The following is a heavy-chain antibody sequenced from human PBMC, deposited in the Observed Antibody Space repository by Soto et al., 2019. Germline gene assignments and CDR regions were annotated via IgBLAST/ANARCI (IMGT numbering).Heavy chain of an antibody. CDR3: ARSVGYRSGWWPYYFDY. CDR2: IYHSGSF. Sequence: QLQLQESGSRLVEPAQTLSLTCAVSGGSINSAGYSWNWIRQPPGEGLEWIGYIYHSGSFLYNPSLKSRVTISLDRSTNQFSLRLNSVTAAHTAVFYCARSVGYRSGWWPYYFDYWGQGALVTVSS. CDR1: GGSINSAGYS. D-gene: IGHD6-19*01. V-gene: IGHV4-30-2*01. J-gene: IGHJ4*02.